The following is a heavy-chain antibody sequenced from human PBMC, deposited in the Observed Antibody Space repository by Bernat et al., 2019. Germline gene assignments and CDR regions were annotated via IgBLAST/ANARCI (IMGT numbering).Heavy chain of an antibody. Sequence: QVQLVQSGAEVKKPGASVKVSCKASGYTFTGYYMHWVRQAPGQGLEWMGWINPNSGGTNYAQKFQGWVTMTRDTSISTAYMEQSSLRSDDTAVYYRAREGSYGEYVVDYRGQVTLVTVSS. D-gene: IGHD4-17*01. CDR1: GYTFTGYY. V-gene: IGHV1-2*04. CDR2: INPNSGGT. J-gene: IGHJ4*02. CDR3: AREGSYGEYVVDY.